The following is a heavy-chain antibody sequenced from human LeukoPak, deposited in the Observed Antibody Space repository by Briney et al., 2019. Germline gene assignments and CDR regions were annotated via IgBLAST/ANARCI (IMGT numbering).Heavy chain of an antibody. V-gene: IGHV4-59*13. Sequence: SETLALTCTVSGGSISSYYWSWIRQPPGKGLEGVGYIYYSGSTNYNPSLKSRVTISLDTSKNQFSLKLSSVTAAATAVYYCARLKGGRLYYFDYWGQGTLVTVSS. CDR2: IYYSGST. CDR1: GGSISSYY. J-gene: IGHJ4*02. CDR3: ARLKGGRLYYFDY.